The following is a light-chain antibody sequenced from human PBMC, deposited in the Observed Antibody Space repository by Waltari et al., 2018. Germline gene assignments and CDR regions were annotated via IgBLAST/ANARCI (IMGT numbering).Light chain of an antibody. Sequence: EIVLTQSPATLSLSPGARATLSCRASQSVRTYLAWYQHRPGQAPRLLIYDASNRATRVPARFSGSGSGTDFTLTISGLQPEDFAVYYCQERSNWPGGAFGGGTKVEIK. CDR3: QERSNWPGGA. CDR1: QSVRTY. CDR2: DAS. J-gene: IGKJ4*01. V-gene: IGKV3-11*01.